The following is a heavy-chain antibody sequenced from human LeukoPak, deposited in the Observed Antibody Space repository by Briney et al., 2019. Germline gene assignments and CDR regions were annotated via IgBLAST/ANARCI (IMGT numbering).Heavy chain of an antibody. D-gene: IGHD5-18*01. CDR1: GGSISSYY. CDR3: ARDRTATDY. V-gene: IGHV4-59*01. CDR2: IYYSGST. J-gene: IGHJ4*02. Sequence: PSETLSLTCTVSGGSISSYYWSWIRQPPGKGLEWIGYIYYSGSTNYNPSLKSRVTISVDTSKNQFSLKPSSVTAADTAVYYCARDRTATDYWGQGTLVTVSS.